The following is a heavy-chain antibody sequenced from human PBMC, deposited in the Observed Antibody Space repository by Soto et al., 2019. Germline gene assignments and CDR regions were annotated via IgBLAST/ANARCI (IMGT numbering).Heavy chain of an antibody. V-gene: IGHV6-1*01. Sequence: PSQTLSLTCAISGDSVSSNSAAWNWIRQSPSRGLEWLGRTYWRSISYTDDVPSVKSRISINPDTSKNQFSLQLNSVTAEDTAIFYCARGKYSGFDIWGQGTMVTVSS. CDR1: GDSVSSNSAA. D-gene: IGHD1-26*01. CDR3: ARGKYSGFDI. J-gene: IGHJ3*02. CDR2: TYWRSISYT.